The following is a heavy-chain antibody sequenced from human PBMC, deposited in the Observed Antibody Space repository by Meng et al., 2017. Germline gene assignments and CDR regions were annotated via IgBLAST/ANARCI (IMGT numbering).Heavy chain of an antibody. J-gene: IGHJ4*02. D-gene: IGHD7-27*01. V-gene: IGHV4-4*02. CDR1: GGSISSSNG. CDR3: ARDGRSWD. Sequence: QVRVTESRPGVVTLSGTLPLTGAVSGGSISSSNGWSWVRQPPGKGLEWIGEIYHSGSTNYNPSLKSRVTISVDKSKNQFSLKLSSVTAADTAVYYCARDGRSWDWGQGTLVTVSS. CDR2: IYHSGST.